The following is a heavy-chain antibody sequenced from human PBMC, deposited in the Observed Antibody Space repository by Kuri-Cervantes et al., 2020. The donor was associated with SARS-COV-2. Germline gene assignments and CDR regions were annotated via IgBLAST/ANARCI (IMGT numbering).Heavy chain of an antibody. V-gene: IGHV1-18*01. J-gene: IGHJ6*02. CDR2: ISAYNGNT. Sequence: ASVKVSCKASGYTFTSYGISWVRQAPGQGLEWMGWISAYNGNTNYAQKLQGRVTMTTDTSTSTAYMELSSLRSEDTAVYYCARPGGNYYYYYGMDVWGQGTTVTV. CDR3: ARPGGNYYYYYGMDV. D-gene: IGHD1-26*01. CDR1: GYTFTSYG.